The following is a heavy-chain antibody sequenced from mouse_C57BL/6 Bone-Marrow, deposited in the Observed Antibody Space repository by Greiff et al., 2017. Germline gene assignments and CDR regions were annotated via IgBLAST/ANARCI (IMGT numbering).Heavy chain of an antibody. V-gene: IGHV1-85*01. CDR3: ARLEFDGSSGDWYFDV. J-gene: IGHJ1*03. CDR2: IYPRDGST. CDR1: GYTFTSYD. D-gene: IGHD1-1*01. Sequence: LVESGPELVKPGASVKLSCKASGYTFTSYDINWVKQRPGQGLEWIGWIYPRDGSTKYNEKFKGKATLTVDTSSSTAYMELHSLTSGDSAVYFCARLEFDGSSGDWYFDVWGTGTTVTVSS.